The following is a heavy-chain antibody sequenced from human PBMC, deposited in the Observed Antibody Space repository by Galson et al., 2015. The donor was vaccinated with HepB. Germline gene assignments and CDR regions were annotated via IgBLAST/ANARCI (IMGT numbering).Heavy chain of an antibody. J-gene: IGHJ5*02. CDR2: INPNSGGT. Sequence: SVKVSCKASGYTFTGYYMHWVRQAPGQGLEWMGWINPNSGGTNYAQKFQGRVTMTRDTSISTAYMELSRLRSDDTAVYYCARAGTDFYESSGARGDNWFDPWGQGTLVTVSS. CDR3: ARAGTDFYESSGARGDNWFDP. V-gene: IGHV1-2*02. D-gene: IGHD3-22*01. CDR1: GYTFTGYY.